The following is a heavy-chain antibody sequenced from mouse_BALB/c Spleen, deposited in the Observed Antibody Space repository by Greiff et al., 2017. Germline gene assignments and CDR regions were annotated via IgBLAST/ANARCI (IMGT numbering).Heavy chain of an antibody. CDR1: GYAFSSYW. CDR2: IYPGDGDT. D-gene: IGHD2-3*01. CDR3: ARREVYDGYYGGYAMDY. Sequence: VQLQQSGAELVRPGSSVKISCKASGYAFSSYWMNWVKQRPGQGLEWIGQIYPGDGDTNYNGKFKGKATLTADKSSSTAYMQLSSLTSEDSAVYFCARREVYDGYYGGYAMDYWGQGTSVTVSS. V-gene: IGHV1-80*01. J-gene: IGHJ4*01.